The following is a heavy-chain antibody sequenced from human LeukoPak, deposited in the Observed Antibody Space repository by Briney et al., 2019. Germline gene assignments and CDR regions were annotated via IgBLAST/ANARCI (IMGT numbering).Heavy chain of an antibody. CDR1: GGSISSSSYY. V-gene: IGHV4-39*07. CDR2: IYYSGST. CDR3: EGSDYYYYYGMDV. Sequence: SETLSLTCTVSGGSISSSSYYWGWIRQPPGKGLEWIGSIYYSGSTYYNPSLKSRVTISVDTSKNQFSLKLSSVTAADTAVYYCEGSDYYYYYGMDVWGQGITVTVSS. J-gene: IGHJ6*02.